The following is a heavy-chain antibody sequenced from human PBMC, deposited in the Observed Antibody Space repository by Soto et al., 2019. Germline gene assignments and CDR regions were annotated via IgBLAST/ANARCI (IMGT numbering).Heavy chain of an antibody. CDR2: IYHSGNT. CDR1: GGSINSSNW. CDR3: AREGPATIAADLSWFDP. V-gene: IGHV4-4*02. D-gene: IGHD6-13*01. J-gene: IGHJ5*02. Sequence: SETLSLTCAVSGGSINSSNWWTWVRQPPGKGLEWIGNIYHSGNTNYNPSLKSRLSMSVDKSKNQFSLRLSSVTAADTAIYYCAREGPATIAADLSWFDPWGQGTLVTVSS.